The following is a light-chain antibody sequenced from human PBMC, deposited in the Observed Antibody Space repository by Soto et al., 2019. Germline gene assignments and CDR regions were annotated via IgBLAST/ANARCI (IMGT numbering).Light chain of an antibody. CDR2: DAS. J-gene: IGKJ4*01. V-gene: IGKV1-33*01. Sequence: DLQMTQSPSSLSASVGDRVTITCQASQDISNYLKWYQQKPGKAPKLLIYDASNLETGERSSFSGSGSGTDFTGAISSLLSEDSAAYYCQQCDNRPLTCGGGTKVEIK. CDR3: QQCDNRPLT. CDR1: QDISNY.